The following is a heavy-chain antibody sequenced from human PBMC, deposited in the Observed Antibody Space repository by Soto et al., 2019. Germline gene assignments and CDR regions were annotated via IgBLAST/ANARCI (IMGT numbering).Heavy chain of an antibody. J-gene: IGHJ3*02. CDR3: ARDPGYSTTWHQAFDI. CDR2: ISTYNGNT. D-gene: IGHD6-13*01. Sequence: QVQLVQSGAEVKKPGASVKVSCRASGYIFTSYGISWVRQAPGHGPEWMGRISTYNGNTNYVQKLQGRVTMTTDTSSNTAYLELRSLRYDDTAVYYCARDPGYSTTWHQAFDIWGQGTMVTVSS. V-gene: IGHV1-18*01. CDR1: GYIFTSYG.